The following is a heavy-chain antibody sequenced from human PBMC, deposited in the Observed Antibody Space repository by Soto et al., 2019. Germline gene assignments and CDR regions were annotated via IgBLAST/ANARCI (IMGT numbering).Heavy chain of an antibody. CDR1: GGTFSSYA. CDR2: IIAILGKA. D-gene: IGHD3-22*01. J-gene: IGHJ3*01. CDR3: ARERGGAIIVGVTGTFDV. Sequence: QVQLVQSGAEVKKPGSSVKVSCKASGGTFSSYAISWVRQAPGQGLEWMGGIIAILGKANYAEKFQGRVTITADESTSTAYMELSSLGSEDTAVYYCARERGGAIIVGVTGTFDVWGQGTLVTVSS. V-gene: IGHV1-69*01.